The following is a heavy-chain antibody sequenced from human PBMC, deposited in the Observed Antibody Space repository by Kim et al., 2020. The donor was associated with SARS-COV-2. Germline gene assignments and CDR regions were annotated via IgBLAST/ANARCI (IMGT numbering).Heavy chain of an antibody. V-gene: IGHV3-23*01. Sequence: GGSLRLSCAASGFTFSSYAMSWVRQAPGRGLEWVSGISETGGNTYYADSVKGRFIISRDNSKNTLYLQMHSLRAEDTALHYCARFRGVAVRLSSFHFWGQGTLVTVSS. CDR2: ISETGGNT. CDR1: GFTFSSYA. D-gene: IGHD6-19*01. J-gene: IGHJ4*02. CDR3: ARFRGVAVRLSSFHF.